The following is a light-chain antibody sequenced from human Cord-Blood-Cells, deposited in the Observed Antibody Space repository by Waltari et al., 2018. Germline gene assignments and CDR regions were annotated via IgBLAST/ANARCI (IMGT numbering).Light chain of an antibody. CDR3: QQRSNWPPYT. CDR2: DAS. J-gene: IGKJ2*01. Sequence: EIVLTQSPPTLSLSPGERATLSCRPSQSVSSYLAWYQQKPGQAPRLLIYDASNRATGIPARFSGSGSGTDFTLTISSLEPEDFAVYYCQQRSNWPPYTFGQGTKLEIK. V-gene: IGKV3-11*01. CDR1: QSVSSY.